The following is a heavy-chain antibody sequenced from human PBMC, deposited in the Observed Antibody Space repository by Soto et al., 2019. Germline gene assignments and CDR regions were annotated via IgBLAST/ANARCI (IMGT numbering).Heavy chain of an antibody. CDR1: GFTFSSYA. D-gene: IGHD4-4*01. CDR2: ISYDGSNK. CDR3: ARSNDYSNYAYYYYYYGMDV. Sequence: GGSLRLSCAASGFTFSSYAMHWVRQAPGKGLEWVAVISYDGSNKYYADSVKGRFTISRDNSKNTLYLKMNSLRAEDTAVYYCARSNDYSNYAYYYYYYGMDVWGQGTTVTVSS. J-gene: IGHJ6*02. V-gene: IGHV3-30-3*01.